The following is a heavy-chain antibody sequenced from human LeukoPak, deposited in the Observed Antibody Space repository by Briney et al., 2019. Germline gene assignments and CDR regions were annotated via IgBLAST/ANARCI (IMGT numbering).Heavy chain of an antibody. D-gene: IGHD1-26*01. J-gene: IGHJ4*02. CDR3: ARDGGSFLLDY. CDR1: GGSLSRGSYY. CDR2: IYTSGST. Sequence: TLSLTGTVSGGSLSRGSYYWSWIRQPAGKGLEWIGRIYTSGSTNYNPSLKSRVTISVDTSKNQFSLKLSSVTAADTAVYYCARDGGSFLLDYWGQGTLVTVSS. V-gene: IGHV4-61*02.